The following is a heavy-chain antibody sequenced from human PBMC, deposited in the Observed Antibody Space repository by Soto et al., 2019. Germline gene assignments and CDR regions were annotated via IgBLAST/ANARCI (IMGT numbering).Heavy chain of an antibody. CDR1: GGSISSSSYY. D-gene: IGHD1-26*01. CDR2: IYYSGST. Sequence: SETLSLTCTVSGGSISSSSYYWGWIRQPPGKGLEWIGSIYYSGSTYYNPSLKRRVTISVDTSKNQFSLKLSSVTAADTAVYYCARSGVRGSYFDYWGQGTLVTVSS. CDR3: ARSGVRGSYFDY. V-gene: IGHV4-39*07. J-gene: IGHJ4*02.